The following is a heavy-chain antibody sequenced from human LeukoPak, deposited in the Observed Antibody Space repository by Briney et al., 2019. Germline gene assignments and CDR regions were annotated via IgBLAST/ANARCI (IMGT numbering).Heavy chain of an antibody. D-gene: IGHD3-22*01. CDR3: ARDGDSSGYYYVGDY. J-gene: IGHJ4*02. CDR1: RYTFTSYY. Sequence: APVKVSYKASRYTFTSYYMHWVRQAPGQGLEWMGIINPSGGSTSYAQKFQGRVTMTRDMSTSTVYMELSSLRSEDTAVYYCARDGDSSGYYYVGDYWGQGTLVTVSS. CDR2: INPSGGST. V-gene: IGHV1-46*01.